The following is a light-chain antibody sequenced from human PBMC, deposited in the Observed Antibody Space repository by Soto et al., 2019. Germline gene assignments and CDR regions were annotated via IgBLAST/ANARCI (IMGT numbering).Light chain of an antibody. CDR3: SSSTSRRTLV. J-gene: IGLJ3*02. Sequence: QSLLTQPASLSASPGQSITISCTGGKNDIGSSDYVSWYQQHPGKAPKLIIYGVSNRPSGTSDRFSGSKSGNTASLTISGLQADDEADYYCSSSTSRRTLVFGGGTKVT. CDR2: GVS. V-gene: IGLV2-14*01. CDR1: KNDIGSSDY.